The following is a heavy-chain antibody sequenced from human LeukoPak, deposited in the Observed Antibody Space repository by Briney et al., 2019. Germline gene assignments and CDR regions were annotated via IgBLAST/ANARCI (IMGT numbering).Heavy chain of an antibody. CDR3: AREAANEGSETYFDY. CDR1: GGSISSYY. V-gene: IGHV4-59*01. J-gene: IGHJ4*02. D-gene: IGHD3-10*01. CDR2: IYYSGST. Sequence: PSETLSLTCTVSGGSISSYYWSWIRQPPGKGLEWIGYIYYSGSTNYNPSLKSRVTISVDTSKNQFSLKLSSVTAADTAVYYCAREAANEGSETYFDYWGQGTLVTVSS.